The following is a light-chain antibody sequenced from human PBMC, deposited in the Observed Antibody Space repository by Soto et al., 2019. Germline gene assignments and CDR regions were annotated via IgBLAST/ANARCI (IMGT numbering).Light chain of an antibody. CDR1: QDISTY. J-gene: IGKJ5*01. Sequence: IQLTQSPSSLSASVGDRVTITCRASQDISTYLAWYQHKPGRAPKLLISAASTLQSGVPSRFSGSGSGTEFTLTITSLQSEDFATYHCQQLKSYPITFGQGTRLEIK. CDR2: AAS. CDR3: QQLKSYPIT. V-gene: IGKV1-9*01.